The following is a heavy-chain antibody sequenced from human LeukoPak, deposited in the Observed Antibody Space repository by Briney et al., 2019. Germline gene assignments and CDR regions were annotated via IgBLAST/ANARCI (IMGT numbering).Heavy chain of an antibody. CDR1: GYTFTSYY. CDR2: TNPSGGST. D-gene: IGHD2-15*01. Sequence: ASVKVSCKASGYTFTSYYMHWVRQAPGQGLEWMGITNPSGGSTSYAQKFQGRVTMTRDTSTSTVYMELSSLRSEDTAVYYCARSTSCSGGSCYHLYFDYWGQGTLVTVSS. CDR3: ARSTSCSGGSCYHLYFDY. V-gene: IGHV1-46*01. J-gene: IGHJ4*02.